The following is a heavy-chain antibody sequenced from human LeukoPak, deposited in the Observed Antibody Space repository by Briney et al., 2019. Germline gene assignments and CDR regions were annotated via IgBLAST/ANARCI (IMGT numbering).Heavy chain of an antibody. Sequence: AVKVSCKASGGTFSSYAISWVRQAPGQGLEWMGRIISILGIANYAQKFQGRVTITADKSTSTAYMELSSLRSEDTAVYYCARWGDSGYVDYWGQGTLVTVSS. CDR3: ARWGDSGYVDY. CDR2: IISILGIA. V-gene: IGHV1-69*04. D-gene: IGHD3-22*01. J-gene: IGHJ4*02. CDR1: GGTFSSYA.